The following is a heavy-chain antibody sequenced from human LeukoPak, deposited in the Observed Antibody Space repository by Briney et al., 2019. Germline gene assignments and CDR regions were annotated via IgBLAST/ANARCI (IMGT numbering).Heavy chain of an antibody. CDR2: VSGSNGNT. V-gene: IGHV3-23*01. D-gene: IGHD6-13*01. J-gene: IGHJ5*02. CDR3: VRESPVAAVGRSWFDP. CDR1: GFTFSSYA. Sequence: PGGSLRLSCAASGFTFSSYAMSWVRQAPGEGLEWVSTVSGSNGNTHYADSVKGRFTISRDNSKNTLYLQTNSLRAEDTAVYYCVRESPVAAVGRSWFDPWGQGTLVTASS.